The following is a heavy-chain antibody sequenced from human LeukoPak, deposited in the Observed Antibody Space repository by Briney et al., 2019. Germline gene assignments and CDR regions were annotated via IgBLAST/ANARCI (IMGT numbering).Heavy chain of an antibody. CDR1: GFTFSSYG. CDR3: ARGVSDSFDI. CDR2: IWYDGSNK. J-gene: IGHJ3*02. V-gene: IGHV3-33*01. Sequence: AGGSLRLSCAASGFTFSSYGMQWDRQAPGKGLEWVAVIWYDGSNKYYADSVEGRLTISRDNSKSTLYLEMNSLRAEDTAVYYCARGVSDSFDIWGQGTMVTVSS. D-gene: IGHD3-10*01.